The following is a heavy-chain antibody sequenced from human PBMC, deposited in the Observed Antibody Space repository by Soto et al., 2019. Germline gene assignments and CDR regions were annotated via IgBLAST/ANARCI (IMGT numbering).Heavy chain of an antibody. CDR1: GDSLISYA. J-gene: IGHJ4*02. CDR2: IIPIVGTA. CDR3: ASGLVNSSSRPGYFDY. V-gene: IGHV1-69*06. D-gene: IGHD6-6*01. Sequence: SVKVSCTASGDSLISYASIWVRQAPGQGLEWMGGIIPIVGTANYAQKFQCRVTITADKSTSTAYMELSSLRSEDTAVYYCASGLVNSSSRPGYFDYWGQGTLVTVSS.